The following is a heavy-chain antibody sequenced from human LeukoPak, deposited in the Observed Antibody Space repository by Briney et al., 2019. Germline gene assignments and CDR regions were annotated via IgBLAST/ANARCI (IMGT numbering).Heavy chain of an antibody. D-gene: IGHD3-22*01. V-gene: IGHV3-23*01. CDR2: ISRTGVAT. CDR3: AKHSHDGSAPYYEVQFDS. Sequence: PGGSLGLSCAASGFTFISFAMSWVRQAPGKGLEWVSTISRTGVATYYANSVKGRFTISRDNSKNTVYLQMNSLRAEDTAVYYCAKHSHDGSAPYYEVQFDSWGQGTLVTVSS. CDR1: GFTFISFA. J-gene: IGHJ4*02.